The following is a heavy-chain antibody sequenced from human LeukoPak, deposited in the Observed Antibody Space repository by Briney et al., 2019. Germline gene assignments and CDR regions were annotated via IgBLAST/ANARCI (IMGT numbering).Heavy chain of an antibody. Sequence: ASVKVSCKTSGYTFTAYFIHRVRQAPGQGLEWMGWINPNSGDTNYAQKFQGRVTLTRDTSITTAYMELSRLRSDDTAVYYCTRDLFLAATEREGDDYWGQGALVTVSS. J-gene: IGHJ4*02. CDR2: INPNSGDT. D-gene: IGHD6-13*01. V-gene: IGHV1-2*02. CDR3: TRDLFLAATEREGDDY. CDR1: GYTFTAYF.